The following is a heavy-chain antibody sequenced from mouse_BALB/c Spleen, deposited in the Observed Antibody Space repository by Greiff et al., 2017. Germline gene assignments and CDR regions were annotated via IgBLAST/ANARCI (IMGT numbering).Heavy chain of an antibody. CDR2: IWGDGST. CDR1: GFSLTGYG. J-gene: IGHJ4*01. D-gene: IGHD2-5*01. V-gene: IGHV2-6-7*01. CDR3: ARAHSYYSNDDAMDY. Sequence: QVQLKQSGPGLVAPSQSLSITCTVSGFSLTGYGVNWVRQPPGKGLEWLGMIWGDGSTDYNSALKSRLSISKDNSKSQVFLKMNSLQTDDTARYYCARAHSYYSNDDAMDYWGQGTSVTVSS.